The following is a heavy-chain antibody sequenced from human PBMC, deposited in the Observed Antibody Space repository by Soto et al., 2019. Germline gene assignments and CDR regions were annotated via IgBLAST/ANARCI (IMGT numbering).Heavy chain of an antibody. D-gene: IGHD1-26*01. CDR3: ASVIVGAPYFDY. CDR2: IYYSGST. J-gene: IGHJ4*02. CDR1: GGSISSYY. V-gene: IGHV4-59*01. Sequence: PSETLSLTCTVSGGSISSYYWSWIRQPPGKGLEWIGYIYYSGSTNYNPSLKSRVTISVDTSRNQFSLKLSSVTAADTAVYYCASVIVGAPYFDYWGQGTLVTSPQ.